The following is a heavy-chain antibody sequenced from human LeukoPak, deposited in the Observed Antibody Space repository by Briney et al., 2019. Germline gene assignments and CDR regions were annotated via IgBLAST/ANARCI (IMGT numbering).Heavy chain of an antibody. J-gene: IGHJ4*02. V-gene: IGHV3-20*04. CDR3: AREVVPAAIGIAAAGNFDY. CDR1: GFTFDDYG. Sequence: PGGSLRLSCAASGFTFDDYGMSWVRQAPGKGLEWVSGINWNGGSTGYADSVKGRFTISRDNAKNSLYLQMNSLRSDDTAVYYCAREVVPAAIGIAAAGNFDYWGQGTLVTVSS. CDR2: INWNGGST. D-gene: IGHD2-2*01.